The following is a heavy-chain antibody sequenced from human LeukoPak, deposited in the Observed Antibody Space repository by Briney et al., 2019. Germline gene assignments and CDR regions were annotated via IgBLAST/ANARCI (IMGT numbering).Heavy chain of an antibody. D-gene: IGHD5/OR15-5a*01. J-gene: IGHJ6*02. CDR3: VKEFYATSYYYYGMDV. V-gene: IGHV3-64D*06. CDR2: ISSNGGST. CDR1: GFTFSSYA. Sequence: GGSLRLSCSASGFTFSSYAMHWVRQAPGKGREYVSAISSNGGSTYYADSVKGRFTISRDNSKNTLYLQMSSLRAEDTAVYYCVKEFYATSYYYYGMDVWGQGTTVTVAS.